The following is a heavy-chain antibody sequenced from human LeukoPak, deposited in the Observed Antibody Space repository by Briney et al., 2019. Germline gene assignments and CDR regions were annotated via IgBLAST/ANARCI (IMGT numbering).Heavy chain of an antibody. CDR2: VYYSGST. D-gene: IGHD6-19*01. CDR3: ARAGVAVAGGGWFDP. V-gene: IGHV4-59*01. J-gene: IGHJ5*02. Sequence: SETLSLTCTVPGGSISSYYWSWIRPPPGKGLEWIGYVYYSGSTNYNPSLKSRVTISVDTSKNQFSLKLSSVTAADTAVYYCARAGVAVAGGGWFDPWGQGTLVTVSS. CDR1: GGSISSYY.